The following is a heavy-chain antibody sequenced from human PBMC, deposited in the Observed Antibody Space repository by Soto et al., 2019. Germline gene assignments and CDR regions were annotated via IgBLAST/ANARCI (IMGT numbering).Heavy chain of an antibody. Sequence: ETLSLTCTVSGGSINSYYWSWIRQPPGKGLEWIGYISSSGSTDYNPSLKSRVTISVDTSKNQFSLKLNSVTAADTAVYYCAREVERSGYFDYWGQGTLVTVSS. V-gene: IGHV4-59*01. D-gene: IGHD3-3*01. CDR1: GGSINSYY. CDR2: ISSSGST. CDR3: AREVERSGYFDY. J-gene: IGHJ4*02.